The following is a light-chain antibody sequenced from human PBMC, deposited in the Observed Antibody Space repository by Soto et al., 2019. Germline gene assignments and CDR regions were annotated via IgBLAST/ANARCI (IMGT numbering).Light chain of an antibody. V-gene: IGLV2-14*01. CDR3: SSYTSTMTLV. Sequence: QSALTQPASVSGSPGQSITIYCTGTSSDVGGYNYVSWYQQQPGKAPKLMIYDVTNRPSGVSNRFSGSKSGNTASLTISGLQAEDEADYYCSSYTSTMTLVFGGGTKLTVL. J-gene: IGLJ3*02. CDR2: DVT. CDR1: SSDVGGYNY.